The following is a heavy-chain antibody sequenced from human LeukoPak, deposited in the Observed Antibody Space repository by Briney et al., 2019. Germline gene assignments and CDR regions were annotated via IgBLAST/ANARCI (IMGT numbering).Heavy chain of an antibody. Sequence: GGSLRLSCAASGFTFSNAWMSWVRQAPGKGLEWVGRIKSKTDGGTTDYAAPVKGRFTISRDDSKNTLYLQMNSLKTEDTAVYYCTTDLWFGESSYYFDYWGQGTLVTVSS. V-gene: IGHV3-15*01. CDR3: TTDLWFGESSYYFDY. J-gene: IGHJ4*02. D-gene: IGHD3-10*01. CDR2: IKSKTDGGTT. CDR1: GFTFSNAW.